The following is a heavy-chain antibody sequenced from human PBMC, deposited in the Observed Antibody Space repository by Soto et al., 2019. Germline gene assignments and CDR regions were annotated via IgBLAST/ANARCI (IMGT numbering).Heavy chain of an antibody. Sequence: SETLSLTCTVSGGSISSYYWSWIRQPPGKGLEWIGYIYYSGSTNYNPSLKSRVTISVDTSKNQFSLKLSSVTAADTAVYYCARGSYSSSWYNWFDPWGQGTLVTVSS. CDR2: IYYSGST. CDR1: GGSISSYY. J-gene: IGHJ5*02. CDR3: ARGSYSSSWYNWFDP. D-gene: IGHD6-13*01. V-gene: IGHV4-59*01.